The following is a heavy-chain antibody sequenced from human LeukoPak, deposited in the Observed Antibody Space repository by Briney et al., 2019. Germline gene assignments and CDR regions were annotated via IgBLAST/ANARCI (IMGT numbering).Heavy chain of an antibody. V-gene: IGHV6-1*01. D-gene: IGHD4-17*01. CDR2: TYYRSKWSS. J-gene: IGHJ4*02. Sequence: SQTLSLTCAISGDSVSSKSAAWNWIRQSPSRGLEWLGRTYYRSKWSSDYAESVKGRITINPDTPKNQFSLQLNSVTPEDTAVYYCARLSYGDYADWGPGTRVTVSS. CDR1: GDSVSSKSAA. CDR3: ARLSYGDYAD.